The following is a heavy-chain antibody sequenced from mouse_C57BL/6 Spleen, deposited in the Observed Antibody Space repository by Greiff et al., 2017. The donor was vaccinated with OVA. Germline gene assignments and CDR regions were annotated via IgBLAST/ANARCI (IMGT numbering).Heavy chain of an antibody. J-gene: IGHJ4*01. Sequence: EVKLVESGGGLVQPGGSLSLSCAASGFTFTDYYMSWVRQPPGKALEWLGFIRNKANGYTTEYSASVKGRFTISRDNSQSILYLQMNALRAEDSATYYCARSHYDGYSYAMDYWGQGTSVTVSS. CDR2: IRNKANGYTT. CDR1: GFTFTDYY. D-gene: IGHD2-3*01. V-gene: IGHV7-3*01. CDR3: ARSHYDGYSYAMDY.